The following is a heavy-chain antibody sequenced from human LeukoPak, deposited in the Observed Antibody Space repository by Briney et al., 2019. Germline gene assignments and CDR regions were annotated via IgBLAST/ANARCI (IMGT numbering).Heavy chain of an antibody. V-gene: IGHV1-2*02. CDR2: INPNSGGT. CDR3: ARDLGDSNGYSPPAEYFQH. D-gene: IGHD3-22*01. J-gene: IGHJ1*01. Sequence: ASVKVSCKDSGYTFTGYYMHWVRQAPGQGLEWMGWINPNSGGTNYARKFQGRVTMTSDTSISTAYLELSRMRSDDTAVYYCARDLGDSNGYSPPAEYFQHWGQGTLITVSA. CDR1: GYTFTGYY.